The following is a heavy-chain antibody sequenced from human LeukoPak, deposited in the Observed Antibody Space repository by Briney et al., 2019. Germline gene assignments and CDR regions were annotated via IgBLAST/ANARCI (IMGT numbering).Heavy chain of an antibody. D-gene: IGHD3-10*01. Sequence: PSETLSLTCTVSGGSISSSSYYWGWIRQPPGKGLEWIGSIYYSGSTYYNPSLKSRVTISVDTSKNQFSLKLSSVTAADTAVYYCARTPTGYYYGSGSPDPFDYWGQGTLVTVSS. J-gene: IGHJ4*02. V-gene: IGHV4-39*01. CDR2: IYYSGST. CDR3: ARTPTGYYYGSGSPDPFDY. CDR1: GGSISSSSYY.